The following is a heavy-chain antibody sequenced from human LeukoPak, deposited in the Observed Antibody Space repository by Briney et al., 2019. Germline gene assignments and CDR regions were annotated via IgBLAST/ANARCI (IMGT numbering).Heavy chain of an antibody. CDR1: GFIFSTYW. D-gene: IGHD2-2*01. V-gene: IGHV3-74*01. Sequence: PGGSLRLSCAASGFIFSTYWMHWVRQAPGKGLVWVSRMNSDGSSISYADSVKGRFTISRDNAKNTLYLQMNNLRPEDTAVYYCVPQEDCSRTTCQFDYWGQGTLVPVSS. CDR2: MNSDGSSI. J-gene: IGHJ4*02. CDR3: VPQEDCSRTTCQFDY.